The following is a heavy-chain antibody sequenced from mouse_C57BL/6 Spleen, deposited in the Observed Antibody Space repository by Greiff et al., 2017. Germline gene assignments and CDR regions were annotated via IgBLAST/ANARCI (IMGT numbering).Heavy chain of an antibody. CDR2: IYPGSGST. V-gene: IGHV1-55*01. Sequence: QVQLQQPGAELVKPGASVKMSCKASGYTFTSYWITWVKQRPVQGLEWIGDIYPGSGSTNYNEKFKSKATLTVDTSSSPAYMQLSSLPSEDSAVYYGANSTTHWYFDVWGTGTTVTVSS. J-gene: IGHJ1*03. CDR1: GYTFTSYW. D-gene: IGHD2-5*01. CDR3: ANSTTHWYFDV.